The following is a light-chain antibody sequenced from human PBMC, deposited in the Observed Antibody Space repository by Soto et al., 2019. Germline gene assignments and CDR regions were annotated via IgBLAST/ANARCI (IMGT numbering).Light chain of an antibody. Sequence: EIVLTQSPGTLSLSPGERATLSCRASQSLSSSYLAWYQQKPGQAPRLLIYGASSRATGIPDRFSGSGSGTDCTLTISRLEPEDFAVYYCQHYGSSQFTFGPGTKVDIK. V-gene: IGKV3-20*01. CDR1: QSLSSSY. CDR3: QHYGSSQFT. J-gene: IGKJ3*01. CDR2: GAS.